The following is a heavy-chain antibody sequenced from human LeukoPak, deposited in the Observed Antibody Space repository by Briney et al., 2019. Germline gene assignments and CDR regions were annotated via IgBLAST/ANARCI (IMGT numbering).Heavy chain of an antibody. CDR1: GFTFSSYS. CDR2: ISSSSSTI. V-gene: IGHV3-48*02. D-gene: IGHD6-19*01. Sequence: PGGSLRLSCAASGFTFSSYSMNWVRQAPGKGLEWVSYISSSSSTIYYADSVKGRFTISRDNAKNSLYLQMNSLRDEDTAVYYCARARIAVAGTPGWYLDLWGRGTLVTVSS. J-gene: IGHJ2*01. CDR3: ARARIAVAGTPGWYLDL.